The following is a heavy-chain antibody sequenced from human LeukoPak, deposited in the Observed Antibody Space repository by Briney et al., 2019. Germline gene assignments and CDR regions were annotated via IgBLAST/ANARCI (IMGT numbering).Heavy chain of an antibody. V-gene: IGHV1-8*01. CDR1: GYTFTSYD. CDR3: ARGDYYDSSDAFDI. J-gene: IGHJ3*02. CDR2: MNPNSGNT. D-gene: IGHD3-22*01. Sequence: GASVKVSCKASGYTFTSYDINWVRQATGQGLEWMGWMNPNSGNTGYAQKFQGRVTMTRNNSISTAYMELSSLRSEDTAVYYCARGDYYDSSDAFDIWGQGTMVTVSS.